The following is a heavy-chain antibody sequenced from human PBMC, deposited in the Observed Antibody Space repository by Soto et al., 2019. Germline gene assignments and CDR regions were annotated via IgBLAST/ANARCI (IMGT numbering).Heavy chain of an antibody. CDR2: IYYSGST. CDR3: AGVGWGDYYYYYMDV. CDR1: GGSISSYY. D-gene: IGHD1-26*01. J-gene: IGHJ6*03. Sequence: SETLSLTCTVSGGSISSYYWSWIRQPPGKGLEWIGYIYYSGSTNYNPSLKSRVTISVDTSKNQFSLKLSSVTAADAAVYYWAGVGWGDYYYYYMDVWGKGTTVTVSS. V-gene: IGHV4-59*01.